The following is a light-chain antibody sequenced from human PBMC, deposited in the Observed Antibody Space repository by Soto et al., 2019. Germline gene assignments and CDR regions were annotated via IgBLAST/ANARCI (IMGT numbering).Light chain of an antibody. V-gene: IGKV3-20*01. CDR1: QSFSNNY. CDR3: QQYGNSPWT. J-gene: IGKJ1*01. Sequence: EIVLTQSPGTLSLSPGERATLSCRASQSFSNNYLAWYQQKPGQAPRLLIYVASNRATGIPDRFSGSGSGTDFTLTISRLEPEDFAVYYCQQYGNSPWTFGQGTKVEIK. CDR2: VAS.